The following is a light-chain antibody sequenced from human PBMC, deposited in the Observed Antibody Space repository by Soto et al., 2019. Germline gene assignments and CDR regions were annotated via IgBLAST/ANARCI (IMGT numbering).Light chain of an antibody. CDR2: GAS. Sequence: IHMTQFPSFLSASVGDRVTITCRASQGIGNCLAWYQQKPGKVPKLLIYGASTLQSGVPSRFSGSGSGTDFTLTISSLRPEDVATHDCQKYDRAHRTFGPGTKVDIK. J-gene: IGKJ1*01. CDR1: QGIGNC. CDR3: QKYDRAHRT. V-gene: IGKV1-27*01.